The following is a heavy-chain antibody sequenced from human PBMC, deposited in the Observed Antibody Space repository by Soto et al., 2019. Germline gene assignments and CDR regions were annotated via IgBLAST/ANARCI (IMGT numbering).Heavy chain of an antibody. J-gene: IGHJ3*02. V-gene: IGHV5-51*01. CDR1: GYSFTNYW. Sequence: GESLKISCKGSGYSFTNYWIGWVRQMPGKDLEWIGIIYPEDSETRYSPSFQGQVTISVDKSVSTAYLQWSSLKASDTAMYYCATGDCGGDCYPRDAFDIWGQGTMVTVSS. D-gene: IGHD2-21*02. CDR2: IYPEDSET. CDR3: ATGDCGGDCYPRDAFDI.